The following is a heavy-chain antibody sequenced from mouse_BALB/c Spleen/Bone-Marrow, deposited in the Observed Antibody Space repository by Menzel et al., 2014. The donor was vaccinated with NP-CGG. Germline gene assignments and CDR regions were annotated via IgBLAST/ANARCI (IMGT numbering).Heavy chain of an antibody. Sequence: EVQLVESGGGLVQPGGSLRLSCATSGFTSTDYYMNWVRQPPGMALEWLGFIRNKANGYTTDYSTSVKGRFTISRDNSQNILYLQMNTLRTEDSATYYCARDVGRLFFDVWGAGTTVTVSS. V-gene: IGHV7-3*02. CDR3: ARDVGRLFFDV. D-gene: IGHD3-3*01. CDR1: GFTSTDYY. J-gene: IGHJ1*01. CDR2: IRNKANGYTT.